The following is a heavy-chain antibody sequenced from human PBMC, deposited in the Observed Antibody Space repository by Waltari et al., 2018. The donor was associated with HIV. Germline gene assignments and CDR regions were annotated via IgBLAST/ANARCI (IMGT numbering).Heavy chain of an antibody. CDR2: ISYDGSDK. D-gene: IGHD1-1*01. V-gene: IGHV3-30*04. CDR3: AREAVTTNYYFDN. CDR1: GFTSNNYI. J-gene: IGHJ4*02. Sequence: VQLVESGGGVVQPGRSLRLSCTGSGFTSNNYILHWVRQAPGKGLEWIALISYDGSDKDYADSLRGRFTISRDNSKNTLFLQMDSLRIEDTALYYCAREAVTTNYYFDNWGQGTLVTVSS.